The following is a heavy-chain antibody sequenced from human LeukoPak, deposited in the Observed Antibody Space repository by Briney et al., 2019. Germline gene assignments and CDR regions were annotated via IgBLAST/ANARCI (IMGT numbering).Heavy chain of an antibody. CDR2: IYYSGST. D-gene: IGHD1-14*01. V-gene: IGHV4-59*01. Sequence: SETLSLTCTVSGGSISSYYWSWIRQPPGKGLEWIGYIYYSGSTNYNPSLKSRVTISVDTSKNQFSLKLSSVTAADTAVYYCARKPRRLGTDEGLDNAFDIWGQGTMVTVSS. CDR1: GGSISSYY. J-gene: IGHJ3*02. CDR3: ARKPRRLGTDEGLDNAFDI.